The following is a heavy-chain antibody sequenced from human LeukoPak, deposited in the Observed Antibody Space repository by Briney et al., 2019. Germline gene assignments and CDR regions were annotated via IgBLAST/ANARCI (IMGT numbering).Heavy chain of an antibody. Sequence: GGSLRLSCAASGFTFSSYWMHWVRQAPGKGLVWVSRINSDGSSTSYADSVKGRFTISRDNAKNTLYLQMNSLRAEDTAVYYCAKERGCAIGSCARIPDYWGQGILVTVSS. CDR1: GFTFSSYW. CDR3: AKERGCAIGSCARIPDY. CDR2: INSDGSST. J-gene: IGHJ4*02. D-gene: IGHD2-15*01. V-gene: IGHV3-74*01.